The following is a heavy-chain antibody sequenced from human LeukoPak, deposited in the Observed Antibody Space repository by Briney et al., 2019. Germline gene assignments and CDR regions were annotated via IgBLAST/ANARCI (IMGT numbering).Heavy chain of an antibody. J-gene: IGHJ1*01. Sequence: ASVKVSCKASGGTFSSYAISWVRQAPGQGLEWMGGIIPIFGTANYAQKFQGRVTITADESTSTAYMELSSLRSEDTAVYYCANSGLNYYDSSGPGYFQHWGQGTLVTVSS. D-gene: IGHD3-22*01. CDR1: GGTFSSYA. V-gene: IGHV1-69*13. CDR3: ANSGLNYYDSSGPGYFQH. CDR2: IIPIFGTA.